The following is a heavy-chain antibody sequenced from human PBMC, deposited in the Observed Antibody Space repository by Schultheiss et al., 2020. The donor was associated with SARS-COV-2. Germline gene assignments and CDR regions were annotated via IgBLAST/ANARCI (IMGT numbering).Heavy chain of an antibody. D-gene: IGHD2-2*01. J-gene: IGHJ6*03. Sequence: GESLKISCKGSGYSFTSYWIGWVRQMPGKGLEWMGIIYPGDSDTRYSPSFQGQVTISADKSISTAYLQWNSLKASDTAMYYCARHGSQDIVVVPGVTLRYYMDVWGKGTTVTGSS. CDR2: IYPGDSDT. CDR3: ARHGSQDIVVVPGVTLRYYMDV. V-gene: IGHV5-51*01. CDR1: GYSFTSYW.